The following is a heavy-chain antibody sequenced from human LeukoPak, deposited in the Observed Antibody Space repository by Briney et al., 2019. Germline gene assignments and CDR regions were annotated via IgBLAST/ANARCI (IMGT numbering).Heavy chain of an antibody. CDR1: GGSFSGYY. J-gene: IGHJ6*03. Sequence: KAPETLSLTCAVYGGSFSGYYWSWIRQPPGKGLEWIGEINHSGSTYYNPSLKSRVTISVDTSKNQFSLKLSSVTAADTAVYYCRGMPIYYYYYMDVWGKGTTVTVSS. CDR2: INHSGST. D-gene: IGHD2-2*01. V-gene: IGHV4-34*01. CDR3: RGMPIYYYYYMDV.